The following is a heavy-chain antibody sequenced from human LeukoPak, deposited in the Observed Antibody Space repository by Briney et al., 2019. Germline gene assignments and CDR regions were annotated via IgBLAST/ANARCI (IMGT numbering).Heavy chain of an antibody. D-gene: IGHD3-10*01. CDR1: GGSISSYY. CDR2: IYYSGST. Sequence: PSETLSLTCTVSGGSISSYYWSWIRQPPGKGLEWIGYIYYSGSTNYNPSLKSRVTISVDTSKNQFSLKLSSVTAADTAVYYCARDLLGGSGSYYRWFDPWGRGTLVTVSS. V-gene: IGHV4-59*01. J-gene: IGHJ5*02. CDR3: ARDLLGGSGSYYRWFDP.